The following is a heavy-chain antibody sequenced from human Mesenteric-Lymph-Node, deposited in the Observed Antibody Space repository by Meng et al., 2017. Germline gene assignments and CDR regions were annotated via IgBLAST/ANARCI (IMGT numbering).Heavy chain of an antibody. Sequence: QVRGVESGGGLVQLGGSLGLSCAASGFTFSSYALHWVRQAPGKGLEWVAVISYDGSNKYYAESVKGRFTISRDNSKNTLYLQMNSLRAEDTAVYYCARVLGQDYWGQGTLVTVSS. J-gene: IGHJ4*02. CDR1: GFTFSSYA. V-gene: IGHV3-30*01. D-gene: IGHD7-27*01. CDR3: ARVLGQDY. CDR2: ISYDGSNK.